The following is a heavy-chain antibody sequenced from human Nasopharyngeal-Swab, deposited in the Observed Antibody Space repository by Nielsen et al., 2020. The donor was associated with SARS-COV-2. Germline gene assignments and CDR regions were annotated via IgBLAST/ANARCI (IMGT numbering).Heavy chain of an antibody. CDR1: GFTVSNSD. V-gene: IGHV3-23*01. D-gene: IGHD6-19*01. CDR2: IARSGTTT. Sequence: GGSLSLTCAASGFTVSNSDMSWVRQAPGKGLEWVSGIARSGTTTYYADSVKGRFTISRDNSKNTLYLQMNSLRAEDTALYYCTKDSGWLATFWGQGTAVTVSS. CDR3: TKDSGWLATF. J-gene: IGHJ6*02.